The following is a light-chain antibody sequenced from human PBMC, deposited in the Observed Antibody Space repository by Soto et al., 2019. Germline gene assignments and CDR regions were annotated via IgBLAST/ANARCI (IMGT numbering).Light chain of an antibody. J-gene: IGLJ1*01. V-gene: IGLV2-14*01. CDR2: EVS. CDR1: SSDVGGYNY. CDR3: SSYTSSSTLYV. Sequence: QSALTQPASVSGSPGQSITISCTGTSSDVGGYNYVSWHQQHPGKAPNLMIYEVSNRPSGVSNRFSGSKSGNTASLTISGLQAEDEADYYCSSYTSSSTLYVFGTGTKVTVL.